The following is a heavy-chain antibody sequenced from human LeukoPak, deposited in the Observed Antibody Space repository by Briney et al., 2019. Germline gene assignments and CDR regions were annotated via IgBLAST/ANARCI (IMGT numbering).Heavy chain of an antibody. J-gene: IGHJ3*02. CDR2: IIPILGIA. Sequence: SVKVSCKASGGTFSSYAISWVRQAPGQGLEWMGRIIPILGIANYAQKFQGRVTITADKSTSTAYMELSSLRSDDTAVYYCARAPYIVVVPAAATDDAFDIWGQGTMVTVSS. V-gene: IGHV1-69*04. D-gene: IGHD2-2*01. CDR3: ARAPYIVVVPAAATDDAFDI. CDR1: GGTFSSYA.